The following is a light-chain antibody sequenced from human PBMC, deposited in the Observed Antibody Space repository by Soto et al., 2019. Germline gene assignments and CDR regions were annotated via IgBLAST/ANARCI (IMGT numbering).Light chain of an antibody. J-gene: IGLJ1*01. CDR1: SANIGAGYD. CDR3: QSYDSTLSGLYV. Sequence: QSVLTQPPSMSGAPGQRVTISCTGTSANIGAGYDVHWYQQLPGMAPKLLIYGNNKRPSGVPDRFSGSKSGTSASLAITGLQAEDEDDYYCQSYDSTLSGLYVLGTGTKVTVL. CDR2: GNN. V-gene: IGLV1-40*01.